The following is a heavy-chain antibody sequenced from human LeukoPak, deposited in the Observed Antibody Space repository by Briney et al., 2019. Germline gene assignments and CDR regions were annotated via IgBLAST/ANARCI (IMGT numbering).Heavy chain of an antibody. CDR2: ISWNSGSI. CDR3: AKGGYCSSTSCYFDY. Sequence: GRSLRLSCAASGFTFDDYAMHWVRQAPGKGLEWVSGISWNSGSIGYADSVKGRFTISRGNAKNSLYLQMNSLRAEDTALYYCAKGGYCSSTSCYFDYWGRGTLVTVSS. J-gene: IGHJ4*02. D-gene: IGHD2-2*01. CDR1: GFTFDDYA. V-gene: IGHV3-9*01.